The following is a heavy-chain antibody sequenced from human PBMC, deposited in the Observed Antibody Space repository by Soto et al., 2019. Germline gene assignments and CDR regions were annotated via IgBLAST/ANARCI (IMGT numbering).Heavy chain of an antibody. CDR3: ARQPTSTVTKYYDYYYGMDV. CDR1: GYSFTSYL. J-gene: IGHJ6*01. CDR2: IYPGDSDT. D-gene: IGHD4-17*01. Sequence: PGESLKISFKGSGYSFTSYLIGWVRQMPGKGLEWMGIIYPGDSDTRYSPSFQGQVTISADKSISTAYLQWSSLKASDTAMYYCARQPTSTVTKYYDYYYGMDVCGQGTTVNVSS. V-gene: IGHV5-51*01.